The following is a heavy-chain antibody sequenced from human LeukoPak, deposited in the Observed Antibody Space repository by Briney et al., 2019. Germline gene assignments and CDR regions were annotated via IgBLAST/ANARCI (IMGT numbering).Heavy chain of an antibody. Sequence: SGPTLVNPTQTLTLTCTFSGFSLSTSGVGVGWIRQPPGKALEWLGFISWDDDKRYSPSLKSRLTITKDTSKNQVVLTMTNLDPVDTATYYCAHTSLKKYSGGWYNYFDYWGQGTLVTVSS. CDR1: GFSLSTSGVG. CDR3: AHTSLKKYSGGWYNYFDY. D-gene: IGHD6-19*01. CDR2: ISWDDDK. V-gene: IGHV2-5*02. J-gene: IGHJ4*02.